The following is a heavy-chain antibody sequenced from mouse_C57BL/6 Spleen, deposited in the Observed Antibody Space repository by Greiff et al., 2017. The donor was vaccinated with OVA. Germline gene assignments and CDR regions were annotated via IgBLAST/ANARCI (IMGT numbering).Heavy chain of an antibody. CDR1: GFTFTDYY. Sequence: EVHLVESGGGLVQPGGSLSLSCAASGFTFTDYYMSWVRQPPGKALDWLGFIRNKANGYTTAYSASVKGRFTISKDNPQSILYLQMNALRAEDSATYYGARYGDSNYPDYWGQGTTLTVSS. V-gene: IGHV7-3*01. D-gene: IGHD2-5*01. CDR2: IRNKANGYTT. J-gene: IGHJ2*01. CDR3: ARYGDSNYPDY.